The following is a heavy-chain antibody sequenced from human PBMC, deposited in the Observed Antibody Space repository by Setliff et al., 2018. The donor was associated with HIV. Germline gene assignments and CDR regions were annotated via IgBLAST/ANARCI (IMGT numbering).Heavy chain of an antibody. Sequence: SETLSLTCTVSGVSISRYYWNWIRQPPGKGLEWIGYFSSSADNKYNPSLQSRVAISGDTSKNQFSLTLNSLTAADTALYYCARAFRPNDAFDTWGQGTMVTVSS. CDR1: GVSISRYY. J-gene: IGHJ3*02. CDR3: ARAFRPNDAFDT. CDR2: FSSSADN. V-gene: IGHV4-59*01.